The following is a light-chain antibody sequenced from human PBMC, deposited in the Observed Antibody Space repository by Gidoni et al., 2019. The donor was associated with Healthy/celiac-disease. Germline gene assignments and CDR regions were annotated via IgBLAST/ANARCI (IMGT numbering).Light chain of an antibody. CDR1: SSDVGSYNL. CDR3: CSYAGSSTVV. CDR2: EGS. Sequence: QSSLTQPASVTGSPGQSNTISCTGTSSDVGSYNLVSWYQQHPGKAPKLMIYEGSKPPSGVSTRFSGSKSGNTASLTISGLQAEDEADYYCCSYAGSSTVVVGGGTKLTVL. J-gene: IGLJ2*01. V-gene: IGLV2-23*01.